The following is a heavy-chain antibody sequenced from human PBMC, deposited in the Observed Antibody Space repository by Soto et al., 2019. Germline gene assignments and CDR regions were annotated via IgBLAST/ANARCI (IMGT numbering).Heavy chain of an antibody. D-gene: IGHD3-9*01. CDR1: GYTFTHFY. J-gene: IGHJ4*02. CDR2: ISPHNFNT. CDR3: ARDEGGYDILTGYYKAHNFDY. Sequence: ASVKVSCKASGYTFTHFYITWVRQAPGQGLEWMGAISPHNFNTNYAQKFRGRVTLTTEKSTNTAYMDLRSLTSDDTAVYYCARDEGGYDILTGYYKAHNFDYWGQGVPVTVSS. V-gene: IGHV1-18*01.